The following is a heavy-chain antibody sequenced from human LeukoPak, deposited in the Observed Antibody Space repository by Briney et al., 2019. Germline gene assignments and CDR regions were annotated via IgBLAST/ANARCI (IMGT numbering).Heavy chain of an antibody. V-gene: IGHV4-59*01. CDR1: GGSISSYY. D-gene: IGHD2-15*01. Sequence: SETLSLTCTVSGGSISSYYWSWIRQPPGKGLEWIGYIYYSGSTNYNPSLKSRVTISVETSKNQFSLKLSSVTAADTAVYYCARDRSGTFDYWGQGTLVTVSS. CDR2: IYYSGST. CDR3: ARDRSGTFDY. J-gene: IGHJ4*02.